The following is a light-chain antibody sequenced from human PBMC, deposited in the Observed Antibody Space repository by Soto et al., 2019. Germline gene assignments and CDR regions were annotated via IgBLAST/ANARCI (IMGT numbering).Light chain of an antibody. Sequence: QDVLTQPACVSESPGQSSTIYCNENSSDVGGYNYVSWYQQHPGKAPKLMIYDVSNRPSGISNRFSGSKSGNTASLTISVLQAEDEADYYCSSYTSSITYVFGTGTKVTVL. CDR2: DVS. V-gene: IGLV2-14*01. CDR1: SSDVGGYNY. CDR3: SSYTSSITYV. J-gene: IGLJ1*01.